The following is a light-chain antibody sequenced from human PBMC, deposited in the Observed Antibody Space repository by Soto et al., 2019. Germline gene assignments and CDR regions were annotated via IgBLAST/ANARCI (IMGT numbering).Light chain of an antibody. J-gene: IGKJ2*01. CDR3: QQYGSSPHT. Sequence: EIVLTQSPGTLSLSLGERATLSCRASQSVSSSYLAWYQQKPGLAPRLLIYGASSRATGIPDRFSGSGSGTDFTLTISRLEPEDFAVYYCQQYGSSPHTFGQGTKLEFK. CDR1: QSVSSSY. CDR2: GAS. V-gene: IGKV3-20*01.